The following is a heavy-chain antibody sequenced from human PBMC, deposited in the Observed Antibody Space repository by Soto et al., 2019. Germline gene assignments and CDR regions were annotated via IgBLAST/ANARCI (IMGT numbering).Heavy chain of an antibody. CDR1: GGSISSGGYS. D-gene: IGHD3-10*01. V-gene: IGHV4-30-2*01. J-gene: IGHJ5*02. CDR2: IYHSGST. Sequence: SETLSLTCAVSGGSISSGGYSWSWIRQPPGKGLEWIGYIYHSGSTYYNPSLKSRVTISVDRSKNQFSLKLSSVTAADTAVYYCARGCSMVRANWFDPWGQGTLVTVSS. CDR3: ARGCSMVRANWFDP.